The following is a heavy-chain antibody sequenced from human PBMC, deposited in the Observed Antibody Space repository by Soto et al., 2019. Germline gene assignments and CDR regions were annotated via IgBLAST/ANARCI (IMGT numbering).Heavy chain of an antibody. V-gene: IGHV4-59*08. J-gene: IGHJ6*02. D-gene: IGHD3-10*01. CDR1: GGSITNYY. CDR2: INYDGYS. CDR3: ARHGFGPLHGLVDV. Sequence: QVQLQESGPGLVKPSETLSLTCTVSGGSITNYYCSWFRQPPGKGLEWIGYINYDGYSAYNLSLKKRVTRSMDASKTQFSLVLESLTATDTAVYYCARHGFGPLHGLVDVWGPGTTVIVSS.